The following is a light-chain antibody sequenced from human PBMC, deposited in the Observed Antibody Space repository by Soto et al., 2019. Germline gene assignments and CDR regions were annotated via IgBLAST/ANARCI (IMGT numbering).Light chain of an antibody. V-gene: IGKV1-39*01. J-gene: IGKJ4*01. CDR1: QNINNY. CDR2: GAS. CDR3: QQTYNTPQT. Sequence: IRLTQSPSSLSASTGDRVTLTCRASQNINNYLHWYQLKPGKAPKLLIYGASGLQSGVPSRFSGSGSGTHFTLTISSLQPEDFATYFCQQTYNTPQTFGGGTKVDIK.